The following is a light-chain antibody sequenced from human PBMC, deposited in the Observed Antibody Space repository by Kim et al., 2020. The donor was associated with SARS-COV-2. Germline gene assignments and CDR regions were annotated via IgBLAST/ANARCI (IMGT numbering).Light chain of an antibody. J-gene: IGKJ2*01. Sequence: PGESAPLSCRASQSISSEFLAWYQQISGQPPRLLMFGASNRAAGIPDRFSGGGSGTAFTLTITRLEPADSAVYYCQQYTTSPPAYTFGQGTKLEI. CDR3: QQYTTSPPAYT. CDR1: QSISSEF. CDR2: GAS. V-gene: IGKV3-20*01.